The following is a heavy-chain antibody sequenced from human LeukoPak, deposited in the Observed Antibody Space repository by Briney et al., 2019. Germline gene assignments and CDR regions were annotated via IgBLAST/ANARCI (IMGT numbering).Heavy chain of an antibody. CDR3: GYTPAGTLTPPFDP. V-gene: IGHV1-69*02. CDR1: GGTFSSYT. CDR2: IIPILGIA. J-gene: IGHJ5*02. D-gene: IGHD2-2*01. Sequence: SVKVSCKASGGTFSSYTISCVRRAPGQGLEWMGRIIPILGIANYAQKFQGRVTITADKSTSTAYIELSSLRSAETAVYYCGYTPAGTLTPPFDPWGQGTLVTVSS.